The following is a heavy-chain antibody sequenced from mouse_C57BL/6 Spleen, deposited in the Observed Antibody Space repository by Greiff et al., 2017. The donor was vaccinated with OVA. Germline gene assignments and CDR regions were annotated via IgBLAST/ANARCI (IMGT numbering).Heavy chain of an antibody. J-gene: IGHJ4*01. CDR3: ARDHYGSSLYYAMDY. CDR1: GFTFSSYA. Sequence: EVQGVESGGGLVKPGGSLKLSCAASGFTFSSYAMSWVRQTPEKRLEWVATISDGGSYTYYPDNVKGRFTISRDNAKNNLYLQMSHLKSEDTAMYYCARDHYGSSLYYAMDYWGQGTSVTVSS. D-gene: IGHD1-1*01. V-gene: IGHV5-4*01. CDR2: ISDGGSYT.